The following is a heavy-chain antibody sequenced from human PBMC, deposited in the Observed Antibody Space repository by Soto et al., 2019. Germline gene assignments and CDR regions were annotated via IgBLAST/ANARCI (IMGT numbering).Heavy chain of an antibody. CDR1: GSSISSSSSY. Sequence: SVTLRLTCSDSGSSISSSSSYWGRIRQHPGTGLEWLGSMYYSWSTYYNPSLKRRVTISVDTSNSQFSLKLSSVTAADTAVYYGARHEFVEGGSGFDYWGQGTLVTVSS. D-gene: IGHD1-26*01. CDR2: MYYSWST. V-gene: IGHV4-39*01. J-gene: IGHJ4*02. CDR3: ARHEFVEGGSGFDY.